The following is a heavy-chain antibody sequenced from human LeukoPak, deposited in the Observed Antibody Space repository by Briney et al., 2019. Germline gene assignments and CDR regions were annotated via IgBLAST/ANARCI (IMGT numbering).Heavy chain of an antibody. Sequence: PSETLSLTCAVSGYSISSGYYWGWIRQPPGKGVEWIGSIYRSGGTNYIPSLRRRVTISVDTSKNQLYLNLSSVTAADTAVYYCVVLFGSDGKNCFDAGGQGTLLTVP. CDR2: IYRSGGT. CDR3: VVLFGSDGKNCFDA. D-gene: IGHD2-8*02. V-gene: IGHV4-38-2*01. J-gene: IGHJ5*02. CDR1: GYSISSGYY.